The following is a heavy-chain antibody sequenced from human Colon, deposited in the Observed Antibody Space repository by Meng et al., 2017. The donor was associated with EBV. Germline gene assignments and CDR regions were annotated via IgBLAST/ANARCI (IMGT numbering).Heavy chain of an antibody. CDR3: ARGKQDAWELLAY. CDR2: IDDSGST. D-gene: IGHD1-26*01. V-gene: IGHV4-4*03. J-gene: IGHJ4*02. CDR1: GVSISSNIR. Sequence: VQLQESGPGLVKPPGTLSLTCGVSGVSISSNIRWTWVRQPPGKGLEWIGDIDDSGSTNYNPSLNSRISISLDKSKNHFSLKVNSVTAADTAVYYCARGKQDAWELLAYWGQGALVTVSS.